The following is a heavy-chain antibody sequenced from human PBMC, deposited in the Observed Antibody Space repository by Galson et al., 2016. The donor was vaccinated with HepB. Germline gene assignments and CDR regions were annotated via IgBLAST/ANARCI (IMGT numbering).Heavy chain of an antibody. CDR3: TRHKTGTTWFDP. D-gene: IGHD1-1*01. J-gene: IGHJ5*02. Sequence: QSGAEVKKPGESLMISCNGSGYIFTDYWIGWVRLMPGKGLEWVGIICPGDSDTRYSPSFQGQVTISADKSINTAYLQWSSLKASDSALYYCTRHKTGTTWFDPWGQGTLVTVSS. CDR1: GYIFTDYW. CDR2: ICPGDSDT. V-gene: IGHV5-51*01.